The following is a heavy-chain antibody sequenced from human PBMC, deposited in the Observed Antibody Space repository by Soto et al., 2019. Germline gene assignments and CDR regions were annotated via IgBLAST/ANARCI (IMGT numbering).Heavy chain of an antibody. CDR1: GDSVSNDNYY. J-gene: IGHJ4*02. CDR2: IYYSGTT. V-gene: IGHV4-61*01. D-gene: IGHD3-16*01. Sequence: SETLSLTCAASGDSVSNDNYYWSWIRQPPGKGLEWIGYIYYSGTTNYNSYLKSRLSLSVDMSKNQFSLKLASVTAADTAVYFCARSQRGRTAFTFDYWGQGALVTVS. CDR3: ARSQRGRTAFTFDY.